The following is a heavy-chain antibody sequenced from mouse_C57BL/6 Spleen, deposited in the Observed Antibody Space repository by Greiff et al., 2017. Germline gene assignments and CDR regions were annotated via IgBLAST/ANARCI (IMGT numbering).Heavy chain of an antibody. CDR1: GFNIKDYY. CDR2: IDPEDGDT. Sequence: VQLQQSGAELVRPGASVKLSCTASGFNIKDYYMHWVKQRPEQGLEWIGRIDPEDGDTEYAPKFQGKATMTADTSSNTAYLQLSSLTSEDTAVYYCTTRVVAPPARDYWGQGTSVTVSS. CDR3: TTRVVAPPARDY. V-gene: IGHV14-1*01. D-gene: IGHD1-1*01. J-gene: IGHJ4*01.